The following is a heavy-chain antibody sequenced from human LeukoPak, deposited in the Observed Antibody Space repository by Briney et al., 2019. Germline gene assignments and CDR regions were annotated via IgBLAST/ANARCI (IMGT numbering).Heavy chain of an antibody. V-gene: IGHV3-23*01. CDR2: ISGSGGST. J-gene: IGHJ4*02. D-gene: IGHD6-6*01. Sequence: PGGSLRLSCAASGFTFSSYAMSWVRQAPGKGLEWVSAISGSGGSTYYADSVKGRFTISRDNSKNTLYLQMNSLRAEDTAVYYCAKGVYSSSSESDYWGKEPLVTVSS. CDR1: GFTFSSYA. CDR3: AKGVYSSSSESDY.